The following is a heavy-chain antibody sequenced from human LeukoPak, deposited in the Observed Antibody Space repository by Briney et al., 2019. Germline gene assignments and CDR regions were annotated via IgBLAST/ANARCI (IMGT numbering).Heavy chain of an antibody. CDR2: IPNRRSYI. V-gene: IGHV3-21*01. CDR3: ARESGSVTSEVDFDY. CDR1: GFTLSSYS. D-gene: IGHD4-17*01. J-gene: IGHJ4*02. Sequence: GRTLRLSRAFSGFTLSSYSMNWVSQAPGKGLEWVSSIPNRRSYIYYADSVKGRFTIQRHNAKNSLYLQMSSLRAEDTAVYYCARESGSVTSEVDFDYWGQGTLVSVSS.